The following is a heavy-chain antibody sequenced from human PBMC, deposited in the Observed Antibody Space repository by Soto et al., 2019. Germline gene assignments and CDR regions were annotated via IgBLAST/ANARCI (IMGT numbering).Heavy chain of an antibody. CDR2: ISSSSSYI. CDR3: ARDRRMVRGVIIIDY. D-gene: IGHD3-10*01. V-gene: IGHV3-21*01. Sequence: GSLRLSCAASGFTFSSYSMNWVRQAPGKGLEWVSSISSSSSYIYYADSVKGRFTISRDNAKNSLYLQMNSLRAEDTAVYYCARDRRMVRGVIIIDYWGQGALVTVSS. J-gene: IGHJ4*02. CDR1: GFTFSSYS.